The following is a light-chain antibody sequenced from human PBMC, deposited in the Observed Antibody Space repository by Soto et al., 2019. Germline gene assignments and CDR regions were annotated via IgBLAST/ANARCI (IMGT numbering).Light chain of an antibody. J-gene: IGKJ5*01. V-gene: IGKV1-5*01. CDR2: EAS. CDR1: QSIRYW. CDR3: QQFNSYPTK. Sequence: DIQMTQSPSTLSASVGDRVIITCRASQSIRYWLAWFQQKAGKAPKLLIYEASSLESGVPSRFSGSGYGTALNITIRGLQPDDFATYHCQQFNSYPTKFGQGTRMGI.